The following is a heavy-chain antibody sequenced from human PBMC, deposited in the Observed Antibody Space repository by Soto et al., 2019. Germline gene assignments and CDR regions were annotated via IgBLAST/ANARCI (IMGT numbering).Heavy chain of an antibody. CDR2: ISYSGNT. D-gene: IGHD3-22*01. CDR1: GGSISSSSYY. Sequence: PSETLSLTCTVSGGSISSSSYYWGWIRQPPGKGLEWIGSISYSGNTYYNPSLKSRVTISVDTSKNQFSLKLSSVTAADTAVYYCASYYEDSSGYSYVPAVDWGQGPLVTVAS. V-gene: IGHV4-39*01. CDR3: ASYYEDSSGYSYVPAVD. J-gene: IGHJ4*02.